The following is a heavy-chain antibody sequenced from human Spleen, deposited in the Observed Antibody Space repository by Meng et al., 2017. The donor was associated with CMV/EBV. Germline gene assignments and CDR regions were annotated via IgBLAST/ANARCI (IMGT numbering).Heavy chain of an antibody. J-gene: IGHJ4*02. Sequence: GESLKISCTASGFTFSTYDFHWVRQPTGKGLDWVSSIGTVGDTYSIGSVKGRFIISREDAKNSVYLQMNGLRDGDTGLYYCARARSPTHFDYWGQGALVTVSS. CDR2: IGTVGDT. CDR3: ARARSPTHFDY. CDR1: GFTFSTYD. V-gene: IGHV3-13*01.